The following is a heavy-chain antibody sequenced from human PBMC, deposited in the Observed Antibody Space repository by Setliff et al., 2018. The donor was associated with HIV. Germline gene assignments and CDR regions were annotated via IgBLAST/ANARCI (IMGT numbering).Heavy chain of an antibody. J-gene: IGHJ4*01. V-gene: IGHV3-23*01. Sequence: LRLSCAAPGFTFNTYAMSWVRQAPGKGLEWASVISGSGGSTFYADSVKGRFTISRDNSKNTLYLQMNRLRVEDTAVYYCAKDGISGGAYPPYYFDYWGHGTLVTVSS. CDR3: AKDGISGGAYPPYYFDY. CDR2: ISGSGGST. CDR1: GFTFNTYA. D-gene: IGHD2-15*01.